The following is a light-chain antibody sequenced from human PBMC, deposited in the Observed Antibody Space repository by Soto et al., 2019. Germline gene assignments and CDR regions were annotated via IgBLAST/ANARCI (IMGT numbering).Light chain of an antibody. J-gene: IGKJ2*01. CDR1: QSLLHSNGYSY. Sequence: DIVMTQSPLSLPVTPGEPASISCRSSQSLLHSNGYSYLDWYLQKPGQSPQLLIYLGSNRASGVPDRFSGSGSGTDFTLKISRVEAEDVGVYYCMQALQTSQGYTFGQGTKLEIK. V-gene: IGKV2-28*01. CDR3: MQALQTSQGYT. CDR2: LGS.